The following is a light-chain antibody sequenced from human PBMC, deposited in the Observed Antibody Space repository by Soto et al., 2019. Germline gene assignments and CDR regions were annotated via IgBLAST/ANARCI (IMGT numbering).Light chain of an antibody. V-gene: IGKV4-1*01. Sequence: DIVMTQSPDSLAVSLGERATINCKSSQSVLSNSNNQNYLAWYQQKPGQPPKLLIYWASTRESGVPDRFSGSGSGTDFTLTVSSLQAEDVAVYYCQQYFGTPTFGGGTTGEI. CDR2: WAS. CDR3: QQYFGTPT. CDR1: QSVLSNSNNQNY. J-gene: IGKJ4*01.